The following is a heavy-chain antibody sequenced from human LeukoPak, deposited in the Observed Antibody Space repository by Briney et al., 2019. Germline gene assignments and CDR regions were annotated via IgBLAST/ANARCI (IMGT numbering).Heavy chain of an antibody. J-gene: IGHJ4*02. D-gene: IGHD3-3*01. CDR2: IYYSGST. Sequence: SETLSLTCTVSGGSISSGDYYWSGIRQPPGKGLEWIGYIYYSGSTYYNPSLKSRVTISVDTSKNQFSLKLGSVTAADTAVYYCARDRRSLYDFWSGYYMGGYFDYWGQGTLVTVSS. CDR1: GGSISSGDYY. CDR3: ARDRRSLYDFWSGYYMGGYFDY. V-gene: IGHV4-30-4*08.